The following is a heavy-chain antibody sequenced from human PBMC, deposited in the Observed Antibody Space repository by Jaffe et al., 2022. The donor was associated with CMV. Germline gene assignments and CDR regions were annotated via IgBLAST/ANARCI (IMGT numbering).Heavy chain of an antibody. CDR3: TRSPRRLLTFGGLTVPPIDL. J-gene: IGHJ3*01. CDR2: VYYSGTT. CDR1: GGSISSSSYF. Sequence: QLQQQESGPGLVKPSETLSLTCTVSGGSISSSSYFWGWIRQPPGKGLEWIGNVYYSGTTYYHPSLKSRLSISVDTSKNQFSLQLSSVTAADTAVYYCTRSPRRLLTFGGLTVPPIDLCGQGTLVTVSS. D-gene: IGHD3-16*01. V-gene: IGHV4-39*01.